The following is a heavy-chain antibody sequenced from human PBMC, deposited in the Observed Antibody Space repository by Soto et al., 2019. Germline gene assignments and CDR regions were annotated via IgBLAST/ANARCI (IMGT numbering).Heavy chain of an antibody. CDR3: AREADGEGIVVVHAFDY. CDR1: GGSISSYY. D-gene: IGHD2-2*01. CDR2: IYYSGST. Sequence: QVQLQESGPGLVKPSETLSLTCTVSGGSISSYYWSWIRQPPGKGLEWIGYIYYSGSTNYNPSLKSRVTISVDTSKNQFSLKLSSVTAADTAVYYCAREADGEGIVVVHAFDYWGQGTLVTVSS. V-gene: IGHV4-59*01. J-gene: IGHJ4*02.